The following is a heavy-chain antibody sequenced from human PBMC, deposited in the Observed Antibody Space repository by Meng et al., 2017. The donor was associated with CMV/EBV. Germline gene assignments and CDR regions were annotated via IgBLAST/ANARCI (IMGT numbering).Heavy chain of an antibody. CDR3: AKDRKAAMIVD. D-gene: IGHD2-2*01. Sequence: GESLKISCAASGFTFSSYGMHWVRQAPGKGLEWVAFIRYDGSNKYYADSVNGRFTISRDNSKNTLYLQMNSLRAEDTAVYYCAKDRKAAMIVDWGQGTLVTVSS. CDR2: IRYDGSNK. CDR1: GFTFSSYG. V-gene: IGHV3-30*02. J-gene: IGHJ4*02.